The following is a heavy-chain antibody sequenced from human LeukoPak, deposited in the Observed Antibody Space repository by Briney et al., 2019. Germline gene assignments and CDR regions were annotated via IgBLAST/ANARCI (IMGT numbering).Heavy chain of an antibody. Sequence: ASVKVSCKASGYTFTSYGISWVRQAPGQGLEWMGWISAYNGNTNYAQKLQGRVTMTTDTPTSTAYMELRSLRSDDTAVYYCARQYDYVWGSYEVPAFDIWGQGTMVTVSS. CDR1: GYTFTSYG. V-gene: IGHV1-18*01. J-gene: IGHJ3*02. D-gene: IGHD3-16*01. CDR3: ARQYDYVWGSYEVPAFDI. CDR2: ISAYNGNT.